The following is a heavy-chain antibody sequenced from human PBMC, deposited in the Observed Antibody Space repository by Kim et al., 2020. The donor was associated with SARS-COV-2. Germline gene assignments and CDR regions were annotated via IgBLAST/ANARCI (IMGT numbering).Heavy chain of an antibody. CDR1: GFTFSSFA. CDR2: ISDSGGST. V-gene: IGHV3-23*01. D-gene: IGHD2-2*03. CDR3: AKDFGYCSSSICYPPYGLDV. J-gene: IGHJ6*02. Sequence: GGSLRLSCAASGFTFSSFAMSWVRQTPGKGLEWVSAISDSGGSTHYADSVKGRFTISRDNSKNTLYLQMNSLRAEDTAVYYCAKDFGYCSSSICYPPYGLDVWGQGTTVTVSS.